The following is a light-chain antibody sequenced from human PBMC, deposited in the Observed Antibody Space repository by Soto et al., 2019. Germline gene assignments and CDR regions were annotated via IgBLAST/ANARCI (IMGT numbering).Light chain of an antibody. V-gene: IGKV3-11*01. CDR1: QSVSSY. CDR3: QQRSNWPST. Sequence: EIVLTQSPATLSLSPGDRATLSCRASQSVSSYLAWYQQKPGQAPRLLIYDASNRATGIPARFSGSGSGTDLTLAITSLEAEDFAVYYGQQRSNWPSTFGGGTKVEIK. CDR2: DAS. J-gene: IGKJ4*01.